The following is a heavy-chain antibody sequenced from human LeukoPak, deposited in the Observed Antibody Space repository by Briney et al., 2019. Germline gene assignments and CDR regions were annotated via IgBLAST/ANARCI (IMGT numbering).Heavy chain of an antibody. Sequence: GGSLRLSCAASGFTFSSYGMHWVRQAPGKGLEWVAFIRYDGSNKYYADSVKGRLTISRDNSKNTLYLQMNSLRAEDTAVYYCATLPYYDFWSGTHYYMDVWGKGTTVTVSS. CDR3: ATLPYYDFWSGTHYYMDV. CDR2: IRYDGSNK. V-gene: IGHV3-30*02. D-gene: IGHD3-3*01. J-gene: IGHJ6*03. CDR1: GFTFSSYG.